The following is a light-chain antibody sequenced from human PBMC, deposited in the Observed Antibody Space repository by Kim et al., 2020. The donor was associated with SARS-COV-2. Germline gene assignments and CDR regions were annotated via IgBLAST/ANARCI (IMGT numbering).Light chain of an antibody. V-gene: IGLV3-1*01. Sequence: SYELTQPPSVSVYPGQTASITCSGDKLGDKYVCWYQQKPGQSPVLVMYEDNKRPSGIPERFAGSNSGNTATLTISGTQAMDEADYYCQAWDSSTVIFGGG. CDR3: QAWDSSTVI. CDR2: EDN. J-gene: IGLJ2*01. CDR1: KLGDKY.